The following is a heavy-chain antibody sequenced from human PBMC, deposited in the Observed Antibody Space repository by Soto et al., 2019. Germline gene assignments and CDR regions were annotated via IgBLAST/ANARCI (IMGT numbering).Heavy chain of an antibody. CDR3: ARDVPTVTPGSPDY. D-gene: IGHD4-17*01. V-gene: IGHV1-18*01. CDR1: GYTFTSYG. J-gene: IGHJ4*01. Sequence: QVQLVQSGVEVEKPGASVKVSCKASGYTFTSYGVSWVRQAPGQGLEWMGWISAYNGNTNYAQKFQGRVTMTTDTSTSTAYMELRILSSDYTAVYYCARDVPTVTPGSPDYWVHGNLVTVSS. CDR2: ISAYNGNT.